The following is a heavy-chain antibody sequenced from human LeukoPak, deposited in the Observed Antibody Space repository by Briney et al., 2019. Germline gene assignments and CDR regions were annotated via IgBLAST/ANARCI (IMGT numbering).Heavy chain of an antibody. V-gene: IGHV1-2*02. D-gene: IGHD2-2*01. J-gene: IGHJ3*02. Sequence: ASVKVSCKASGYTFTGYYMHWVRQAPGQGLEWMGWINPNSGGTNYAQKFQSRVTMTRDTSISTAYMELSRLRSDDTAVYYCARGYCSSTSCRDGDAFDIWGQGTMVTVSS. CDR2: INPNSGGT. CDR1: GYTFTGYY. CDR3: ARGYCSSTSCRDGDAFDI.